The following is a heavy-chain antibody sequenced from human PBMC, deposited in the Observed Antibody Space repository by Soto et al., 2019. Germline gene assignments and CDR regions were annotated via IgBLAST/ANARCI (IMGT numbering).Heavy chain of an antibody. D-gene: IGHD3-16*01. Sequence: GGSLRLSCAASGFTVSTKYMSWVRQAPGKGLEWASVIYSGGSTFYADSVRGRFTISRDNSKNTVNLQMNSLRAEDTAVYYCARDPWAADYWGQGTLVTVS. CDR2: IYSGGST. V-gene: IGHV3-66*01. CDR1: GFTVSTKY. CDR3: ARDPWAADY. J-gene: IGHJ4*02.